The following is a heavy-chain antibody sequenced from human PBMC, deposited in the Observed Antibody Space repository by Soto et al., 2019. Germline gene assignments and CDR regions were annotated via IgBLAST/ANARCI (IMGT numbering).Heavy chain of an antibody. CDR1: GFTFSTND. CDR2: MNANVDAT. V-gene: IGHV1-8*01. J-gene: IGHJ5*02. CDR3: AREVVDGSSLCIDP. D-gene: IGHD3-10*01. Sequence: QVQLVQSGAEVKKPGASVKVSCKASGFTFSTNDINWVRQAPGQGLQWMGWMNANVDATDSPQEFKGRVTMTWNASISTAYMELSNLKSDDTAVYYCAREVVDGSSLCIDPWGQGTLVSVSS.